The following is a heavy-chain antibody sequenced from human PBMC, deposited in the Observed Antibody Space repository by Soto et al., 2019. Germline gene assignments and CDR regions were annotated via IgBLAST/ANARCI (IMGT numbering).Heavy chain of an antibody. Sequence: QVQLVESGGGVVQPGRSLRLSCAASGFTFSSYGMHWVRQAPGKGLEWVAVIWYDGSNKYYADSVKGRFTISRDNSKNTLYLQMNSLRAEDTAVYYCARGGKTTPPLSYGMDVWGQGTTVTVSS. V-gene: IGHV3-33*01. J-gene: IGHJ6*02. D-gene: IGHD4-17*01. CDR2: IWYDGSNK. CDR3: ARGGKTTPPLSYGMDV. CDR1: GFTFSSYG.